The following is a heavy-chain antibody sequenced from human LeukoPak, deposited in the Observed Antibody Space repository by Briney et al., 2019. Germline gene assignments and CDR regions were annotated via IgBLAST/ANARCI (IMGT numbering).Heavy chain of an antibody. CDR1: GYTFTSYG. D-gene: IGHD3-3*01. Sequence: ASVKVSCKASGYTFTSYGISWVRQAPGQGLEWMGWISAYNGNTNYAQKLQGRVTITTDESTSTAYMELSSLRSEDTAVYYCARGVLLTIFGVVPRDYYYYTDVWGKGTTVTVSS. J-gene: IGHJ6*03. V-gene: IGHV1-18*01. CDR3: ARGVLLTIFGVVPRDYYYYTDV. CDR2: ISAYNGNT.